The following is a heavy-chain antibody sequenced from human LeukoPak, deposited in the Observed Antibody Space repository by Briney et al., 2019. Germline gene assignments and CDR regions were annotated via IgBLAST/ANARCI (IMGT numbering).Heavy chain of an antibody. CDR1: GFTFSTHA. D-gene: IGHD2-8*01. CDR2: ICGSGEST. Sequence: GGSLRLSCAASGFTFSTHAMNWVRQAPGKGLEWVSNICGSGESTYYADSVKGRFTISRDNSKNTVFLQMNSLSRDDTAVYYCARRGGSNGWGAFDVWGQGTTITVSS. J-gene: IGHJ3*01. V-gene: IGHV3-23*01. CDR3: ARRGGSNGWGAFDV.